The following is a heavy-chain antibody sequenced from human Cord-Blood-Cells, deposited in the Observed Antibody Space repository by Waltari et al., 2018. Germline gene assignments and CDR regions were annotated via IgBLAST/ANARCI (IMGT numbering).Heavy chain of an antibody. CDR3: ARHPLDYYDSSGYYYFDY. D-gene: IGHD3-22*01. CDR2: IYPGDSDT. J-gene: IGHJ4*02. Sequence: EVQLVQAGAEVKTPGESLKISCKGSGYSFTSYWIGWVRQLPGNGLEWMGIIYPGDSDTRYSPSCQGQVTISADKSISTAYLQWSSLKASDTAMYYCARHPLDYYDSSGYYYFDYWGQGTLVTVSS. V-gene: IGHV5-51*01. CDR1: GYSFTSYW.